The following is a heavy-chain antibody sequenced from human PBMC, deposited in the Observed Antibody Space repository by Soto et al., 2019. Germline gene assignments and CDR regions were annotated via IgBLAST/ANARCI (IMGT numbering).Heavy chain of an antibody. CDR2: IYYSGST. D-gene: IGHD4-17*01. J-gene: IGHJ6*02. V-gene: IGHV4-31*06. CDR1: GGSISSGSYY. Sequence: SETLSLTCTVSGGSISSGSYYWSWIRQHPGKGLEWIGYIYYSGSTYYNPSLKSRVTISVDTSKNQFSLKLSSVTTEDTALYYCTTDPATTVTNPYFAIDVWGQGTMVTVSS. CDR3: TTDPATTVTNPYFAIDV.